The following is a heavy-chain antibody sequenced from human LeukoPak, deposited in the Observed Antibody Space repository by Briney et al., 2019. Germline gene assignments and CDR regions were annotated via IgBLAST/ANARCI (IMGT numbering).Heavy chain of an antibody. J-gene: IGHJ6*03. D-gene: IGHD6-6*01. Sequence: GGSLRLSCAASGFAFNTYTMNWVRQAPGKGLEWVSSIGRTSTDKYYADSVRGRFTISRDNAENSLYMQMTSLRAEDTAVYYCARDSTSSSAYYYYMDVWGKGTAVTVSS. CDR1: GFAFNTYT. CDR3: ARDSTSSSAYYYYMDV. V-gene: IGHV3-21*01. CDR2: IGRTSTDK.